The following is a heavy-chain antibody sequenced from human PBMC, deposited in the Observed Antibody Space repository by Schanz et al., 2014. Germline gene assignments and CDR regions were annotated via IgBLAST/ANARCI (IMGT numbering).Heavy chain of an antibody. V-gene: IGHV3-74*01. J-gene: IGHJ4*02. CDR3: ARIGGSVFDY. Sequence: EVQLVQSGGGLVHPGGSLRLSCAASGFTFSSHWMHWVRQDPGKGLVWVARINSVGSNTDYADSVTGRFTISRDNAKNTLYLQMNSLRAEDTAVYYCARIGGSVFDYWAQGTLVTVSS. D-gene: IGHD3-10*01. CDR2: INSVGSNT. CDR1: GFTFSSHW.